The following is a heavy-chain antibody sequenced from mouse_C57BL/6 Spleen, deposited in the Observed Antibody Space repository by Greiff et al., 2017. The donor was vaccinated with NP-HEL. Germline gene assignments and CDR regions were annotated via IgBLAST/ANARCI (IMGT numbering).Heavy chain of an antibody. D-gene: IGHD1-1*01. CDR3: TRYNYGTDY. CDR2: IDPNSGGT. CDR1: GYTFTSYW. J-gene: IGHJ2*02. Sequence: QVQLKQPGAELVKPGASVKLSCKASGYTFTSYWMHWVKQRPGRGLEWIGRIDPNSGGTKYNEKFKSKATLTVDKPSSPAYMQLRSLTSEDSTVYYCTRYNYGTDYWGQGTSLTVSS. V-gene: IGHV1-72*01.